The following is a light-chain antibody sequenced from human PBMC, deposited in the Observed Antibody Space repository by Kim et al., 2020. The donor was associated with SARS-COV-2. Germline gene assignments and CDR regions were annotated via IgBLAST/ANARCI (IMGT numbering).Light chain of an antibody. CDR2: WAS. V-gene: IGKV4-1*01. J-gene: IGKJ2*01. CDR3: QQHYNAPYT. CDR1: QSVLYSSSNKNY. Sequence: DIVMTQSPDSLVVSLGERATINCKSSQSVLYSSSNKNYLAWYQQKPGQPPKLLIYWASTRESGVPDRFSGSGSGTDFTLTISSLQAEDVAVYYCQQHYNAPYTFGQGTKLEI.